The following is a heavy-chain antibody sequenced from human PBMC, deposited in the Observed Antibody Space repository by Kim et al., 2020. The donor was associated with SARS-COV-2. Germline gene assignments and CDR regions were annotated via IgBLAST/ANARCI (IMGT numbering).Heavy chain of an antibody. CDR1: GGSISSYY. V-gene: IGHV4-59*13. J-gene: IGHJ6*02. Sequence: SETLSLTCTVSGGSISSYYWSWIRQPPGKGLEWIGYIHYSGSTNYNPSLKSRVTISVDTSKNQFSLKLSSVTAADTAVYYCARWGIVGATIFYYYGMDVWGQGTTVTVSS. D-gene: IGHD1-26*01. CDR2: IHYSGST. CDR3: ARWGIVGATIFYYYGMDV.